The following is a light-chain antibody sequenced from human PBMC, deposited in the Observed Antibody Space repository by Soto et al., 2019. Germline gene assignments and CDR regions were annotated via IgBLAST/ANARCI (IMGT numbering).Light chain of an antibody. CDR3: QTWGTGFWV. CDR2: INSDGSH. Sequence: QSVLTQSPSASASLGASVKLTCTLSSGHSSNAIVWHQQQPEKGPRYLMKINSDGSHSQGDVIPDRFSGSSSGAERYLTIASLQSEDEADYYCQTWGTGFWVFGGGTKLTVL. V-gene: IGLV4-69*01. CDR1: SGHSSNA. J-gene: IGLJ3*02.